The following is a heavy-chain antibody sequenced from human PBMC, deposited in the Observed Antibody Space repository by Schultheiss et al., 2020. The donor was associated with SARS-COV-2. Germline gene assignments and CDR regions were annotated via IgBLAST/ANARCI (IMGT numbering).Heavy chain of an antibody. V-gene: IGHV3-48*01. D-gene: IGHD5-18*01. CDR1: GFTFSSYS. CDR3: ARENSGYSYGLGYYYYMDV. CDR2: ISSSSSTI. J-gene: IGHJ6*03. Sequence: GESLKISCAASGFTFSSYSMNWVRQAPGKGLEWVSYISSSSSTIYYADSVKGRFTISRDNAKNSLYLQMNSLRAEDTAVYYCARENSGYSYGLGYYYYMDVWGKGTTVTVSS.